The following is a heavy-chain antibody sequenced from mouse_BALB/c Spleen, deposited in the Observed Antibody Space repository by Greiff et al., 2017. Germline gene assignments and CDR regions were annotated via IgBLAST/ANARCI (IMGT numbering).Heavy chain of an antibody. CDR3: ARHVRAMDY. CDR2: ISNGGGST. Sequence: EVQGVESGGGLVQPGGSLKLSCAASGFTFSSYTMSWVRQTPEKRLEWVAYISNGGGSTYYPDTVKGRFTISRDNAKNTLYLQMSSLKSEDTAMYYCARHVRAMDYWGQGTSVTVSS. CDR1: GFTFSSYT. J-gene: IGHJ4*01. V-gene: IGHV5-12-2*01. D-gene: IGHD2-14*01.